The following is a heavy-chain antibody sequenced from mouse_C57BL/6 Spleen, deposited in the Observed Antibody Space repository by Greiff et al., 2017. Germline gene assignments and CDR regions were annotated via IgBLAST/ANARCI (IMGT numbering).Heavy chain of an antibody. V-gene: IGHV2-6-1*01. CDR1: GFSLTSYG. D-gene: IGHD2-4*01. J-gene: IGHJ4*01. Sequence: VNVVESGPGLVAPSQSLSITCTVSGFSLTSYGVHWVRQPPGKGLEWLVVIWSDGSTTYNSALKSRLSISKDNSKSQVFLKMNSLQTDDTARYYCARHPGGLRRNYAMDYWGQGTSVTVSS. CDR3: ARHPGGLRRNYAMDY. CDR2: IWSDGST.